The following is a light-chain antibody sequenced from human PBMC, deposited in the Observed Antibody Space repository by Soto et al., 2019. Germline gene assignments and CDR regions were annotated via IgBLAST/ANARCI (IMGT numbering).Light chain of an antibody. J-gene: IGKJ1*01. CDR3: QQYNSYSGT. Sequence: DIQMTQSPSTLSASVGDRVTITCRASQSISSWLAWYQQKPGKAPKLLIYDASSLESGVPSRFSGSGYGTEFTLTISSQQTNDFATHYCQQYNSYSGTFGQRTKVEI. CDR2: DAS. CDR1: QSISSW. V-gene: IGKV1-5*01.